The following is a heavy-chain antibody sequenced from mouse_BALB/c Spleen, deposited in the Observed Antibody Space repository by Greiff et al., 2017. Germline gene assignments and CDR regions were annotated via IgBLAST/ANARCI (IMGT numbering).Heavy chain of an antibody. J-gene: IGHJ4*01. CDR3: ARRDYGSSYDAMDY. V-gene: IGHV5-12-2*01. D-gene: IGHD1-1*01. CDR1: GFTFSGYT. Sequence: EVQVVESGGGLVQPGGSLKLSCAASGFTFSGYTWSWVRQTPEKRLEWFAYISNGGGSTYYPDTVKGRFTISRDNAKNTLYLQMSSLKSEDTAMYYCARRDYGSSYDAMDYWGQGTSVTVSS. CDR2: ISNGGGST.